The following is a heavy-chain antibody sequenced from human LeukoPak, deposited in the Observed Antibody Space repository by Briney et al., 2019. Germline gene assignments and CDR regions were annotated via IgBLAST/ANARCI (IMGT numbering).Heavy chain of an antibody. CDR3: ARDPKYYYDSTQPLDAFDI. V-gene: IGHV4-31*03. CDR1: GGSISSGGYY. J-gene: IGHJ3*02. D-gene: IGHD3-22*01. Sequence: SETLSLTCTVSGGSISSGGYYWSWIRQHPGKGLEWIGYIYYSGSTYYNPSLKSRVTISVDTSKNQFSLKLSSVTAADTAVYYCARDPKYYYDSTQPLDAFDIWGQGTMVTVSS. CDR2: IYYSGST.